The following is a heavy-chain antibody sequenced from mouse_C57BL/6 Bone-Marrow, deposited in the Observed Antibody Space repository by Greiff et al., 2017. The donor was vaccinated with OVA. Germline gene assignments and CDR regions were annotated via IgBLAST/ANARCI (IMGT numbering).Heavy chain of an antibody. CDR2: IRNKANGYTT. CDR3: ARWKGYYDYRYWYFDF. CDR1: GFTFTDYY. D-gene: IGHD2-4*01. V-gene: IGHV7-3*01. Sequence: EVMLVESGGGLVQPGGSLSLSCAASGFTFTDYYMSWVRQPPGKALEWLGFIRNKANGYTTEYSASVKGRFTISRDNSQSILYLQMNALRAEDSATYDCARWKGYYDYRYWYFDFWGTGTTVTVSS. J-gene: IGHJ1*03.